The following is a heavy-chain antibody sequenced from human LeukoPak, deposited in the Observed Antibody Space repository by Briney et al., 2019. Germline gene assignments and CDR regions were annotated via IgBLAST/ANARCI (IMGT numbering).Heavy chain of an antibody. J-gene: IGHJ4*02. CDR1: GFTFSSYA. D-gene: IGHD6-13*01. Sequence: AGGSLRLSCAVSGFTFSSYAMSWVRQAPGKGLEWVSAISGSGGSTYYADSVKGRFTISRDNSKNTLYLQMNSLRAEDTAVYYCAKDLTWSSSELDDYWGQGTLVTVSS. CDR3: AKDLTWSSSELDDY. CDR2: ISGSGGST. V-gene: IGHV3-23*01.